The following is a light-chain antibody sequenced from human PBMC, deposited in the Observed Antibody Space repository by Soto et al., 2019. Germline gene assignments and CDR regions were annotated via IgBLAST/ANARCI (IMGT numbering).Light chain of an antibody. J-gene: IGKJ4*01. CDR1: QSVSVD. CDR3: QQYKDWPPLS. V-gene: IGKV3-15*01. CDR2: AAS. Sequence: EIILTQSPGTLSVSPGETVTLVGRASQSVSVDLAWYQQKSGQPPRLLSHAASDRDTGVTARFSGSGSGTEFSLTISSLQSEDFGTYYCQQYKDWPPLSFGGGTKVDIK.